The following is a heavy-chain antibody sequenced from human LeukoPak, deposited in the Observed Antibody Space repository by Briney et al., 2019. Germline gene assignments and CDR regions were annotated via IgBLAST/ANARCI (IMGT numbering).Heavy chain of an antibody. V-gene: IGHV3-21*01. CDR2: ISSSSNYI. CDR3: AKNPTIFGVVIIPSYFDY. D-gene: IGHD3-3*01. J-gene: IGHJ4*02. Sequence: GGSLRLSCAASGFTFSSYSMNWVRQAPGKGLEWVSSISSSSNYIYYADSVKGRFTISRDNAKNSLFLQMSSLRVEDTAVYYCAKNPTIFGVVIIPSYFDYWGQGTLVTVSS. CDR1: GFTFSSYS.